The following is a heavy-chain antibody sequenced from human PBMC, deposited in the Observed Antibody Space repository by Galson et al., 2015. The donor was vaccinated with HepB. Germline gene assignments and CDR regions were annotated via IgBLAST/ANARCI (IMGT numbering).Heavy chain of an antibody. CDR3: ARGIPAALNWFDP. CDR1: GGSFSSYY. CDR2: IYYSGST. Sequence: SETLSLTCTVSGGSFSSYYWSWIRQPPGKGLEWIGYIYYSGSTNYNPSLKSRVTISVDTSKNQFSLKPSSVTAADTAVYYCARGIPAALNWFDPWGQGTLVTVSS. D-gene: IGHD6-13*01. V-gene: IGHV4-59*01. J-gene: IGHJ5*02.